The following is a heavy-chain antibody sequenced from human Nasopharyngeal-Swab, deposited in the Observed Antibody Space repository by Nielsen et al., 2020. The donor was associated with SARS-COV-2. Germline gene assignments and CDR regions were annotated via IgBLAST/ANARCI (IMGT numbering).Heavy chain of an antibody. V-gene: IGHV4-59*01. D-gene: IGHD3-22*01. Sequence: RQAPGKGLEWIGYIYYSGSTNYNPSLKSRVTISVDTSKNQFSLKLSSVTAADTAVYYCARGGLGVYDSSGYYYLTYWGQGTRVTVSS. J-gene: IGHJ4*02. CDR3: ARGGLGVYDSSGYYYLTY. CDR2: IYYSGST.